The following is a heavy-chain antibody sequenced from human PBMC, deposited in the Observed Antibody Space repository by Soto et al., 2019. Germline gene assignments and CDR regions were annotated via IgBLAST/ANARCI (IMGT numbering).Heavy chain of an antibody. Sequence: QVQLQESGPGLVKPSETLSLTCIVSGGSVNSATDFWSWIRQPPGKGLEWIGYTSNTGSAKYNPSPNSRVTITTGTTTSPVTRRQTSGTTADTAVYYGARGSWLAENDILTGYDIFDQWGRGTLVTVSS. CDR2: TSNTGSA. V-gene: IGHV4-61*03. CDR1: GGSVNSATDF. D-gene: IGHD3-9*01. J-gene: IGHJ4*02. CDR3: ARGSWLAENDILTGYDIFDQ.